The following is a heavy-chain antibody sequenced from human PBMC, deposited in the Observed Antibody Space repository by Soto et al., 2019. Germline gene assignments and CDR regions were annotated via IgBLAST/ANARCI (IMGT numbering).Heavy chain of an antibody. V-gene: IGHV1-69*12. D-gene: IGHD3-16*01. J-gene: IGHJ6*02. CDR3: AGHLGGNHYSYGMDV. Sequence: QVQLVQSGAEVKKPGSSVKVSCKASGGTFSSYAISWVRQAPGQGLEWMGGIIPIFGTADYAQKFQGRVTITADDFTGTAYMGLSSRRSEGTAVYYCAGHLGGNHYSYGMDVWGQGTTVTVSS. CDR2: IIPIFGTA. CDR1: GGTFSSYA.